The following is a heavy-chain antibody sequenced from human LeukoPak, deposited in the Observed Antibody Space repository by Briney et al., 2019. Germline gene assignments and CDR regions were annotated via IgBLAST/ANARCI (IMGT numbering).Heavy chain of an antibody. Sequence: PSETLSLTCTVSGGSISSYYWSWIRQPAGKGLEWIGRIYTSGSTNYNPSLKSRVTMSVDTSKNQFSLKLSSVTAADTAVYYCARDYDSSGYYGSFDYWGQGTLVTVSS. J-gene: IGHJ4*02. D-gene: IGHD3-22*01. CDR1: GGSISSYY. CDR3: ARDYDSSGYYGSFDY. CDR2: IYTSGST. V-gene: IGHV4-4*07.